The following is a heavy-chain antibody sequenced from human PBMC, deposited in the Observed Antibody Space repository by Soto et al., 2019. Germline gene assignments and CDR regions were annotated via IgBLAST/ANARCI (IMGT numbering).Heavy chain of an antibody. CDR2: IKQDENGK. J-gene: IGHJ4*02. D-gene: IGHD6-13*01. CDR1: GFTFSSRW. Sequence: EVQLVESGGGLVQPGGSLRLSCEASGFTFSSRWMTWVRKVPGKGLEWVANIKQDENGKDYVDSVKGRFTISRDNAKNSLYLQMNSLRAEDTAVYYCATHDGPAAAGLVLDFWGQGTLVTVSS. CDR3: ATHDGPAAAGLVLDF. V-gene: IGHV3-7*02.